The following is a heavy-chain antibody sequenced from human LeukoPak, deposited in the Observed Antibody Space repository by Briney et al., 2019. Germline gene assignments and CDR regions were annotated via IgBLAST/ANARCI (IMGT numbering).Heavy chain of an antibody. V-gene: IGHV4-59*08. D-gene: IGHD6-19*01. CDR1: GGSISSYY. CDR2: IYYSGST. Sequence: PSETLSLTCTVSGGSISSYYWSWIRQPPGKGLEWIGYIYYSGSTNYNPSLKSRVTISVDTSKNQFSLKLSSVTAADTAVYYCARQYGIAVALDYWGQGTLVTVPS. CDR3: ARQYGIAVALDY. J-gene: IGHJ4*02.